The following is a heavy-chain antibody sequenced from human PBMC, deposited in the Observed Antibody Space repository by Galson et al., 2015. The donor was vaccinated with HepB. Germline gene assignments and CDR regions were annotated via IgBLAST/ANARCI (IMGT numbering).Heavy chain of an antibody. V-gene: IGHV3-33*06. CDR3: AKDGYSSSPYYYFDY. J-gene: IGHJ4*02. Sequence: SLRLSCAASGFTFSSYGMHWVRQAPGKGLEWVAVIWYDGSNKYYADSVKGRFTISRDNSKNTLYLQMISLRAEDTAVYYCAKDGYSSSPYYYFDYWGQGTLVTVPS. CDR2: IWYDGSNK. CDR1: GFTFSSYG. D-gene: IGHD6-6*01.